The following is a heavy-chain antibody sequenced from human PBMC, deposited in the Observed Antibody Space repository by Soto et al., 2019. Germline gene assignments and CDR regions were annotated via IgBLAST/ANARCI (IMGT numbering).Heavy chain of an antibody. D-gene: IGHD2-2*01. V-gene: IGHV3-53*04. J-gene: IGHJ5*02. CDR3: ARVGDCSSTSCKGDWFDP. Sequence: GGSLRLSCAASGFTVSSNYMSWVRQAPGKGLEWVSVIYSGGSTYYADSVKDRFTISRHNSKNTLYLQMNSLRAEDTAVYYCARVGDCSSTSCKGDWFDPWGQGTLVTVSS. CDR2: IYSGGST. CDR1: GFTVSSNY.